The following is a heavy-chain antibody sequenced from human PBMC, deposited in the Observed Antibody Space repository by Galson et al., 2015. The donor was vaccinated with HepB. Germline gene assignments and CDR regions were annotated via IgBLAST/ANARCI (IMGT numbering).Heavy chain of an antibody. CDR2: IKSKTDGGTT. J-gene: IGHJ4*02. CDR1: GFTFSNAW. CDR3: TTDRAGCGSTSCHWYLGLSAS. D-gene: IGHD2-2*01. Sequence: SLRLSCAASGFTFSNAWMNWVRQAPGKGLEWVGRIKSKTDGGTTDYAAPVKGRFTISRDDSKNTLYLQMNSLKTEDTAVYYCTTDRAGCGSTSCHWYLGLSASWGQGTLVTVSS. V-gene: IGHV3-15*07.